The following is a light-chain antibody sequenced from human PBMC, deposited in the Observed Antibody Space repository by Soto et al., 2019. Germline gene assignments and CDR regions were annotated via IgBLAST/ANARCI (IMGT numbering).Light chain of an antibody. CDR3: AAWDDSLNGLYV. CDR2: SNN. J-gene: IGLJ1*01. Sequence: QPVLTRPASGTGIARRRGSISSTKSSSNIGSNTVNWYQQLPGTAPKLLIYSNNQRPSGVPDRFSGSKSGTSASLAISGLQSEDEADYYCAAWDDSLNGLYVFGTGTKVTVL. V-gene: IGLV1-44*01. CDR1: SSNIGSNT.